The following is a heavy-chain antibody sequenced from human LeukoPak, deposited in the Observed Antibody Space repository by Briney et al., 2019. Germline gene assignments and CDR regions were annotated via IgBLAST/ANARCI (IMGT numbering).Heavy chain of an antibody. CDR1: GFTFSSYA. V-gene: IGHV3-23*01. J-gene: IGHJ4*02. CDR2: ISGSGGST. D-gene: IGHD3-22*01. Sequence: GGSLRLSCAASGFTFSSYAMSWVRQAPGKGLEWVSAISGSGGSTYYADSVKGRFTISRDNSKNTLYLQMNSLRAEDTAVYYCAKTWDAMIVVASDYWGQGTLVTVSS. CDR3: AKTWDAMIVVASDY.